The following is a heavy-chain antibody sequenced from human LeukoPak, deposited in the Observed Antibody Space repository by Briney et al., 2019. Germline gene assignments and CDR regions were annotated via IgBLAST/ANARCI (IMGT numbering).Heavy chain of an antibody. V-gene: IGHV3-23*01. CDR3: AKDVDYYGSGSYYNGPENWFDP. CDR2: ISGSGGST. D-gene: IGHD3-10*01. J-gene: IGHJ5*02. Sequence: GGSLRLSYAASGFTFSSYAMSWVRQAPGKGLEWVSAISGSGGSTYYADSVKGRFTISRDNSKNTLYLQMNSLRAEDTAVYYCAKDVDYYGSGSYYNGPENWFDPWGQGTLVTVSS. CDR1: GFTFSSYA.